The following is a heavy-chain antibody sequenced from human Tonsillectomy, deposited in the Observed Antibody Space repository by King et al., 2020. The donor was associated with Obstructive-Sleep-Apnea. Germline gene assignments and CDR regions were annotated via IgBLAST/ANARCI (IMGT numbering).Heavy chain of an antibody. Sequence: QLVQSGAEVKKPGASVKVSCEASGYTFSDYYVHWVRQAPGQGLEWMGRINPDSGDTKYAQNFQGRVTMARDTSISTAYMELSSLTSDDTALYYCARENKGAGSTPDYWGQGTLVTVSS. CDR2: INPDSGDT. CDR1: GYTFSDYY. V-gene: IGHV1-2*02. J-gene: IGHJ4*02. D-gene: IGHD5/OR15-5a*01. CDR3: ARENKGAGSTPDY.